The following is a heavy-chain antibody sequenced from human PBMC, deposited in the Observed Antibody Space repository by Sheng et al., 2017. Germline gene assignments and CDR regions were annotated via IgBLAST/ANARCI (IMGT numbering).Heavy chain of an antibody. Sequence: SWVRQAPGQGLEWMGGIIPMFGTTNYAQKFQGRVTITADESTSTAYMELSSLRYEDTAVYYCARGRVVVPANMFLDYWGQGTLVTVSS. CDR2: IIPMFGTT. V-gene: IGHV1-69*01. CDR3: ARGRVVVPANMFLDY. J-gene: IGHJ4*02. D-gene: IGHD2-2*01.